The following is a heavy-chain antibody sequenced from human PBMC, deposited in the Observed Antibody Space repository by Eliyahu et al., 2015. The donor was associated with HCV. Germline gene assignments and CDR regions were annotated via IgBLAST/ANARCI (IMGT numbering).Heavy chain of an antibody. CDR1: GGSIPTYY. V-gene: IGHV4-59*01. J-gene: IGHJ5*02. D-gene: IGHD6-19*01. CDR2: IHYSGST. Sequence: QVQLQESGPGLVQPSETLSLTCTVSGGSIPTYYWSWIRQPPGKGLEWIGYIHYSGSTNYNPSLKSRVTISVDTSKNQFXLKLSSVTAADTAVYYCASGGGGIAVAGTGGWFDPWGQGTLVTVSS. CDR3: ASGGGGIAVAGTGGWFDP.